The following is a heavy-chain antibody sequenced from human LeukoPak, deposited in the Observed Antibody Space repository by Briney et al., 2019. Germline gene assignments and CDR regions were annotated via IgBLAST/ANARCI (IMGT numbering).Heavy chain of an antibody. CDR3: AREYSSSSRGVGADFDY. CDR1: GGTFSSYA. CDR2: IIPILGIA. D-gene: IGHD6-6*01. J-gene: IGHJ4*02. V-gene: IGHV1-69*04. Sequence: GASVKVSCKASGGTFSSYAISWVRQAPGQGLEWMGRIIPILGIANYAQKFQGRVTITADKSTSTAYMELSSLRSEDTAVYYCAREYSSSSRGVGADFDYWGQGTLVTVSS.